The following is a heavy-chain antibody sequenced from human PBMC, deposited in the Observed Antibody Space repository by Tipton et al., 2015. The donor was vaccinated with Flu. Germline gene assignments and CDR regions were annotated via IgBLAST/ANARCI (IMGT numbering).Heavy chain of an antibody. CDR1: GGSFSGYY. CDR2: INHSGST. V-gene: IGHV4-34*01. J-gene: IGHJ2*01. D-gene: IGHD2/OR15-2a*01. Sequence: GLVKPSETLSLTCAVYGGSFSGYYWSWIRQPPGKGLEWIGEINHSGSTNYNPSLKSRVTISVDTSKNQFSPKLSSVTAADTAVYYCARRGLLWYFDLWGRGTLVTVSS. CDR3: ARRGLLWYFDL.